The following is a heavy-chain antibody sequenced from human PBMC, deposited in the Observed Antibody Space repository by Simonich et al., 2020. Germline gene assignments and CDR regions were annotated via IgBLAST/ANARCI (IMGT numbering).Heavy chain of an antibody. CDR1: GYTFTSYG. CDR2: SSHTNGNT. Sequence: QVQLVQSGAEVKKPGASVKVPCKASGYTFTSYGNSWVRQAPGQGLEWKGWSSHTNGNTNYAQKRQGRVTMTTDTSTSTAYMELRSLRSDDTAVYYCARSTTGTTAFDIWGQGTMVTVSS. V-gene: IGHV1-18*01. CDR3: ARSTTGTTAFDI. D-gene: IGHD1-1*01. J-gene: IGHJ3*02.